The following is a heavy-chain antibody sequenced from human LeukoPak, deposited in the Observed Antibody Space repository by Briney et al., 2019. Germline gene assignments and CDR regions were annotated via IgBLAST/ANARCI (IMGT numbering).Heavy chain of an antibody. CDR2: ILGSGGST. CDR3: AKWGDYDVLTGYYVPDY. D-gene: IGHD3-9*01. V-gene: IGHV3-23*01. CDR1: GFTFSNYA. Sequence: GGSLRLSCAASGFTFSNYAMSWVRQAPGKGLEWISSILGSGGSTYYADTVKGRVTVSRDTSMSTLYLQMNSLRAEDTALYYCAKWGDYDVLTGYYVPDYWGQGTLVTVSS. J-gene: IGHJ4*02.